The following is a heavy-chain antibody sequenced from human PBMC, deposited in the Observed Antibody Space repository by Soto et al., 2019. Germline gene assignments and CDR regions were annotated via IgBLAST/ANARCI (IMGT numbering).Heavy chain of an antibody. CDR1: GGGNLRDYR. D-gene: IGHD2-8*02. Sequence: QVQLVQSGAEVKEPGSSVKVSCKASGGGNLRDYRTTWVRRAPGQGLEWMGGIIPKLGSANYAQKFQGRVTITADESTNSVYMELRSLRSDDTAIYYCARHLAAGDVWGQGTLVTVSS. V-gene: IGHV1-69*01. CDR3: ARHLAAGDV. CDR2: IIPKLGSA. J-gene: IGHJ4*02.